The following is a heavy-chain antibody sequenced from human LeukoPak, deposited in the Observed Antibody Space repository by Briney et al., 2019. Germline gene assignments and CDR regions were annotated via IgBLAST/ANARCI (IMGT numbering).Heavy chain of an antibody. Sequence: GGSLRLSCAASGFTFSSYGMHWVRQAPGKGLEWVAVISYDGSNKYYADSVKGRFTISRDNSKNTLYLQMNSLRAEDTAVYYCAKLGGWVDYWCQGTLVTVSS. CDR1: GFTFSSYG. CDR3: AKLGGWVDY. CDR2: ISYDGSNK. V-gene: IGHV3-30*18. J-gene: IGHJ4*02. D-gene: IGHD1-26*01.